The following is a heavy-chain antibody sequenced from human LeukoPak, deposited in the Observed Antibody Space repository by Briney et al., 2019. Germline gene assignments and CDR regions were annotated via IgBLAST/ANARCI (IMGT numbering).Heavy chain of an antibody. Sequence: ASVKVSCKASGYIFTGYYMHWVRQAPGQGLEWMGWINPNSGGTNYAQKFQGRVTMTRDTSISTAYMELSRLRSDDTAVYYCARGVTYYGSGKTDYWGQGTLVTVSS. J-gene: IGHJ4*02. D-gene: IGHD3-10*01. CDR3: ARGVTYYGSGKTDY. CDR1: GYIFTGYY. CDR2: INPNSGGT. V-gene: IGHV1-2*02.